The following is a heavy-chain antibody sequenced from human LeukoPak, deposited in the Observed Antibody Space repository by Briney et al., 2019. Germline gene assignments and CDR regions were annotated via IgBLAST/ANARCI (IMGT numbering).Heavy chain of an antibody. CDR3: ARGGRITMVRGVKANWFDP. D-gene: IGHD3-10*01. J-gene: IGHJ5*02. CDR1: GYTFTGYY. V-gene: IGHV1-2*02. Sequence: ASVKVSCKASGYTFTGYYMHWVRQAPGQGLEWMGWINPNSGGTNYAQKFQGRVTMTRDTSISTAYMELSRLRSDDTAVYYCARGGRITMVRGVKANWFDPWGQGTLVTVSS. CDR2: INPNSGGT.